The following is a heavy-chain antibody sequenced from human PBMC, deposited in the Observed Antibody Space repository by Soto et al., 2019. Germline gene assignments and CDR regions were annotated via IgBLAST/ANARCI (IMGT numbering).Heavy chain of an antibody. CDR1: GGSISSSSYY. J-gene: IGHJ6*03. CDR3: ARKADSHSSSPNMDV. V-gene: IGHV4-39*01. D-gene: IGHD6-6*01. Sequence: SETLSLTCTVSGGSISSSSYYWGWIRQPPGKGLEWIGSIYYSRSTYYNPSLKSRVTISVDTSKNQFSMKLSSVTAADTAVYYCARKADSHSSSPNMDVWGKGTTVTVSS. CDR2: IYYSRST.